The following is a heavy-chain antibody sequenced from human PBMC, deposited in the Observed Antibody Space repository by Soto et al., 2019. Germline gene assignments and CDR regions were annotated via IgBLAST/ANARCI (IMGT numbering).Heavy chain of an antibody. V-gene: IGHV1-69*01. CDR3: ARGVPGYGGNSAILCFDY. Sequence: QVPLVQSGAEVKKPGSSVKVSCKASGGTFSSYAISWVRQAPGQGLEWMGGIIPIFGTANYAQKFQGRVTITADESTSTAYMELSSLRSEDTAVYYCARGVPGYGGNSAILCFDYWGQGTLVTVSS. J-gene: IGHJ4*02. CDR1: GGTFSSYA. D-gene: IGHD2-21*02. CDR2: IIPIFGTA.